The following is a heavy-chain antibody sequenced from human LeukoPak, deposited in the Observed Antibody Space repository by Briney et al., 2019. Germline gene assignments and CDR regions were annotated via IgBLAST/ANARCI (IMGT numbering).Heavy chain of an antibody. D-gene: IGHD2-2*01. J-gene: IGHJ4*02. Sequence: QSGGSLRLSCAASGITFSTCAMSWVRQAPGKGLEWVSGIGSSGGIYTKYADSVRGRFTISRDNSKNTLYLHMNSLRAEDTAVYYCAKYLRDSGTSRVTLDHWGQGTLVTVSS. CDR2: IGSSGGIYT. V-gene: IGHV3-23*01. CDR3: AKYLRDSGTSRVTLDH. CDR1: GITFSTCA.